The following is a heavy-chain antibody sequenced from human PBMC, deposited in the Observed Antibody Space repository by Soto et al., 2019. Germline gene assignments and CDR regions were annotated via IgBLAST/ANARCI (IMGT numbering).Heavy chain of an antibody. J-gene: IGHJ4*02. V-gene: IGHV3-48*02. CDR3: ARQFYTVVTPFDY. CDR1: GFTFSSYA. CDR2: ISKRGVSM. D-gene: IGHD2-21*02. Sequence: EVQLVESGGGLVQPGGSLRVSCAASGFTFSSYAMNWVRQTPGKGLDWVSHISKRGVSMYYADSVKGRFTISRDNAESSLHLQMNGRTDEDTAVYYCARQFYTVVTPFDYWGQGALVTVSS.